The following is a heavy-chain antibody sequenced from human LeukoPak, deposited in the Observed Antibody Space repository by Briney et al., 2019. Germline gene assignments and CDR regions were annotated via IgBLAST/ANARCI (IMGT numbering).Heavy chain of an antibody. CDR3: ARGAGTMVRGARFYYYYYGMDV. D-gene: IGHD3-10*01. CDR1: GGTFSSYA. CDR2: IIPIFGTA. Sequence: PVKVSCKASGGTFSSYAISWVRQAPGQGLEWMGGIIPIFGTANYAQKFQGRVTITADESTSTAYMELSSLRSEDTAVYYCARGAGTMVRGARFYYYYYGMDVWGQGTTVTVSS. J-gene: IGHJ6*02. V-gene: IGHV1-69*13.